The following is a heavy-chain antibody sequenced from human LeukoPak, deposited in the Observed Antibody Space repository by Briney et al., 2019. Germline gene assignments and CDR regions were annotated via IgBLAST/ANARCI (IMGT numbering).Heavy chain of an antibody. Sequence: SGPALVKPTQTLTLTCTFSGFSLSTSGMCVSWIRQPPGKAPEWLAHIDWDDDKYYITSLKTRLTISKDTSKNQVVLTMTNMDPVDTATYYCARGPSATVTSFDYWGQGTLVTVSS. D-gene: IGHD4-17*01. CDR3: ARGPSATVTSFDY. V-gene: IGHV2-70*01. CDR1: GFSLSTSGMC. CDR2: IDWDDDK. J-gene: IGHJ4*02.